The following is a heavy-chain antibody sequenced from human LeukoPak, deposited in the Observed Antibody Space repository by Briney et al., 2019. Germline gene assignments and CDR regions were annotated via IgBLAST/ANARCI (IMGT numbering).Heavy chain of an antibody. J-gene: IGHJ4*02. Sequence: GSLRLSCAASGFTFSSYGMHWVRQAPGKGLEWVAVISYDGSNKYYADSVKGRFTISRDNSKNTLHLQMNSLRAEDTAVYYCAKDVSSGWYDPYFDYWGQGTLVTVSS. V-gene: IGHV3-30*18. CDR3: AKDVSSGWYDPYFDY. D-gene: IGHD6-19*01. CDR1: GFTFSSYG. CDR2: ISYDGSNK.